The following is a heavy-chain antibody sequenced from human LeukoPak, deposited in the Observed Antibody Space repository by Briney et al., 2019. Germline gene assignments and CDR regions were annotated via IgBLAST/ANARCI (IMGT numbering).Heavy chain of an antibody. D-gene: IGHD3-3*01. CDR3: AKADTYDFWSGYYLPVD. Sequence: PGGSLRLSCAASGFTFSSYAMSWVRQAPGKGLEWVSAISGSGGSTYYADSVKGRFTISRDNSKNTLYLQMKSLRAEDTAVYYCAKADTYDFWSGYYLPVDWGQGTLVTVSS. CDR1: GFTFSSYA. V-gene: IGHV3-23*01. CDR2: ISGSGGST. J-gene: IGHJ4*02.